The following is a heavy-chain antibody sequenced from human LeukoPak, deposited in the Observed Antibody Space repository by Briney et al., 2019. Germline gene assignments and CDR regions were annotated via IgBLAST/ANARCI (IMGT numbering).Heavy chain of an antibody. CDR3: ARGPYCSGGSCYDY. CDR2: ISSSSSYI. J-gene: IGHJ4*02. CDR1: GFTFSSYS. D-gene: IGHD2-15*01. V-gene: IGHV3-21*01. Sequence: GGSLRLSCAASGFTFSSYSMNWVRQAPGKGLEWVSSISSSSSYIYYADSVKGRFTIPRDNAKNSLYLQMNSLRAEDTAVYYCARGPYCSGGSCYDYWGQGTLVTVSS.